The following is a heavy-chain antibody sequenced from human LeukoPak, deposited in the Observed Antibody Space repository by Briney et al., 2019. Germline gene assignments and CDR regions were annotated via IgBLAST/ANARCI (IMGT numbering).Heavy chain of an antibody. V-gene: IGHV4-38-2*01. CDR3: ASLCSGGSCYLESGWFDP. Sequence: PSETLPLTCAVSGYSISSGYYWGWIRQPPGKGLEWIGTIYHSGSTYYNPSLKSRVTISVDTSKNQFTLKLNSVTAADTAVYYCASLCSGGSCYLESGWFDPWGQGTLVTVSS. CDR2: IYHSGST. CDR1: GYSISSGYY. J-gene: IGHJ5*02. D-gene: IGHD2-15*01.